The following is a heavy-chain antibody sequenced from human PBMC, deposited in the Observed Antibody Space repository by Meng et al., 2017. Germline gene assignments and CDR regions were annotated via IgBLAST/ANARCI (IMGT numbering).Heavy chain of an antibody. V-gene: IGHV1-69*05. J-gene: IGHJ6*02. Sequence: SVKVSCKASGGTFSSYAISWVRQAPGQGLEWMGGIIPIFGTANYAQKFQGRVTITTDESTSTAYMELSSLRSEDTAVYYCSSAPQATYSYGSGTPDYYYYGMDVWGQGTTVTVSS. CDR3: SSAPQATYSYGSGTPDYYYYGMDV. CDR1: GGTFSSYA. CDR2: IIPIFGTA. D-gene: IGHD3-10*01.